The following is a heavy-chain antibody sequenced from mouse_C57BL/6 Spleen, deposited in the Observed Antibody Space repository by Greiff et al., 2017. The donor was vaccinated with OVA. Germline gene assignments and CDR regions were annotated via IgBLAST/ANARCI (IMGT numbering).Heavy chain of an antibody. CDR3: ARNIHYDYDDGYAMDY. CDR1: GFSLTSYA. V-gene: IGHV2-9-1*01. Sequence: VKLVESGPGLVAPSQSLSITCTVSGFSLTSYAISWVRQPPGKGLEWLGVIWTGGGTNYNSALKSRLSISKDNSKSQVFLKMNSLQTDDTARYYCARNIHYDYDDGYAMDYWGQGTSVTVSS. D-gene: IGHD2-4*01. CDR2: IWTGGGT. J-gene: IGHJ4*01.